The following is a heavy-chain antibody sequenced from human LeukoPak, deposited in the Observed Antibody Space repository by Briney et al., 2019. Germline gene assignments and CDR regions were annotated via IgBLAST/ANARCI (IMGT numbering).Heavy chain of an antibody. Sequence: GESLKISCKGSGYSFTSYWIGWVRQMPGKGLEWMGIIYPGDSDTRYSPSFQGQVTISADKSISTAYLQWSSLKASDTAMYYCARTIVLLWFTGDETLDYFDYWGQGTLVTVSS. J-gene: IGHJ4*02. D-gene: IGHD3-10*01. V-gene: IGHV5-51*01. CDR2: IYPGDSDT. CDR3: ARTIVLLWFTGDETLDYFDY. CDR1: GYSFTSYW.